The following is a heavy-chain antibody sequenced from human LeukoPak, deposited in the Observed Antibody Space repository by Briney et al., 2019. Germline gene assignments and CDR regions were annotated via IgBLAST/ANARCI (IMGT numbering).Heavy chain of an antibody. D-gene: IGHD3-16*02. CDR1: GFTFSSYE. CDR3: AKDHDYVWGSYHDHYYFDY. J-gene: IGHJ4*02. V-gene: IGHV3-48*03. Sequence: PGGSLRLSCAASGFTFSSYEMNWVRQAPGKGLEWVSYISSSGSTIYYADSVKGRFTISRDNSKNTLYLQMNSLRAEDTAVYYCAKDHDYVWGSYHDHYYFDYWGQGTLVTVSS. CDR2: ISSSGSTI.